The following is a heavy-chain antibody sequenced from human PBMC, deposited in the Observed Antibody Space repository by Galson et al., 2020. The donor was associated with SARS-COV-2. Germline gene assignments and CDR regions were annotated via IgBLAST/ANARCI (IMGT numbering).Heavy chain of an antibody. J-gene: IGHJ3*02. CDR2: IYHSGST. D-gene: IGHD2-15*01. CDR3: ARAVYCSGGSCSGDDAFDI. CDR1: GGSISSGGYS. V-gene: IGHV4-30-2*01. Sequence: SETLSLTCAVSGGSISSGGYSWSWIRQPPGKGLAWIGYIYHSGSTYYNPSLKSRVTISVDRSKNQFSLKLSSVTAADTAVYYCARAVYCSGGSCSGDDAFDIWGQGTMGTVSS.